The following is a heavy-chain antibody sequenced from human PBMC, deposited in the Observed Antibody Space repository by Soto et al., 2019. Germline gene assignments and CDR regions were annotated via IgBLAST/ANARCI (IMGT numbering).Heavy chain of an antibody. CDR3: ARAERYFDSSSATIGDYYYMDV. V-gene: IGHV1-18*01. CDR1: GYTFTRYG. Sequence: QGQLVQSGAEVKKPGASVKVSCKASGYTFTRYGISWVRQAPGQGLEWMGWISAYNGNTNYAQKLQGRVTMTTDTSTSTAYMELRSLRSDDTAVYYCARAERYFDSSSATIGDYYYMDVWGKRTTVTVSS. D-gene: IGHD3-9*01. J-gene: IGHJ6*03. CDR2: ISAYNGNT.